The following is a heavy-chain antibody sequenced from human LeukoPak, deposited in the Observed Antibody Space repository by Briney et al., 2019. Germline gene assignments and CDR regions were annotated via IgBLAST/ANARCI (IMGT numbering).Heavy chain of an antibody. D-gene: IGHD3-22*01. Sequence: ASVMVSCKTSGYTFIRYGISWVRQAPGQGLEWMGWISGYNGNTHYAQKFQGRFTMTKDTPTSTAYMELRSLRSDDTAVYYCARDYYDSSGYYRGYFDYWGQGTLVTVSS. CDR3: ARDYYDSSGYYRGYFDY. J-gene: IGHJ4*02. CDR2: ISGYNGNT. V-gene: IGHV1-18*01. CDR1: GYTFIRYG.